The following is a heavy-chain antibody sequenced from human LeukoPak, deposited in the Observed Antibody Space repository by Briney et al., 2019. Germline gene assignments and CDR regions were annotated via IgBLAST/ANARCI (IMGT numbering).Heavy chain of an antibody. CDR3: ARGTGYYGSGSFDAFDI. V-gene: IGHV5-51*01. CDR2: IFPGDSDT. Sequence: GESLKISCKGSGYSFTSYWIGWVRQMPGKGLEWMGIIFPGDSDTRYSPPFQGQVTISADKSISTAYLQWSSLKASDTAMYYCARGTGYYGSGSFDAFDIWGQGTMVTVSS. D-gene: IGHD3-10*01. J-gene: IGHJ3*02. CDR1: GYSFTSYW.